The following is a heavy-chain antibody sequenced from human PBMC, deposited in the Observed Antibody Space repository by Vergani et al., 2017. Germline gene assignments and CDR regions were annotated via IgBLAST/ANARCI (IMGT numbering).Heavy chain of an antibody. J-gene: IGHJ5*02. CDR1: GGSFSGYY. Sequence: QVQLQQWGAGLLKPSETLSLTCAVYGGSFSGYYWSWIRQPPGKGLEWIGEIKHSGSTNYNPSLKSRVTISVDTSTNQFSLKLSSVTAADTAVYYCARGGSSSWYHWFDPWGQGTLVTVSS. CDR3: ARGGSSSWYHWFDP. D-gene: IGHD6-13*01. CDR2: IKHSGST. V-gene: IGHV4-34*01.